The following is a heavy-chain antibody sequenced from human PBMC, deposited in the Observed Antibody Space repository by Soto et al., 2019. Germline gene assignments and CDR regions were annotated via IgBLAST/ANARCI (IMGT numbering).Heavy chain of an antibody. Sequence: QVQLQESGPGLVKPSQTLSLTCTVSGGSIRTGGYYWTWIRQHPGKGLEWIGYIYYSGSTYYNPSLKSRVTISVDTSKNQFSLKLSSVTAACTAVYYCARGLSVTLFDNWGQGTLVTVSS. CDR3: ARGLSVTLFDN. J-gene: IGHJ4*02. D-gene: IGHD4-17*01. V-gene: IGHV4-31*03. CDR2: IYYSGST. CDR1: GGSIRTGGYY.